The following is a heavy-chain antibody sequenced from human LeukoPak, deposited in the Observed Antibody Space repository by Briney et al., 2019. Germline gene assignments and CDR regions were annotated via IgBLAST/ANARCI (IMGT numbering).Heavy chain of an antibody. J-gene: IGHJ3*02. D-gene: IGHD6-13*01. CDR1: GVSLSGYYWS. Sequence: TLSLTCTVSGVSLSGYYWSWIRQPPGKALEWLALIYWDDDKRYNPSLKSRLTITKDTSKNQVVLTMTNMDPVDTATYYCAHKLKPIAAGGISAFDIWGQGTMVTVSS. V-gene: IGHV2-5*08. CDR3: AHKLKPIAAGGISAFDI. CDR2: IYWDDDK.